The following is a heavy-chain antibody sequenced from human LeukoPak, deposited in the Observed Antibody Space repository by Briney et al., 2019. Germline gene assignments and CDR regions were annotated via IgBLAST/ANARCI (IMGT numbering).Heavy chain of an antibody. D-gene: IGHD3-10*01. J-gene: IGHJ4*02. V-gene: IGHV4-30-4*01. Sequence: PSHTLSLTCTVSGGSISSVDYYWSWIRQPPGKGLEWIGYIYYSGSTYYNPSLKSRVTISVDTSKNQFSLKLSSVTAADTAVYYCARDSSGSYSPAFFDYWGQGTLVTVSS. CDR1: GGSISSVDYY. CDR3: ARDSSGSYSPAFFDY. CDR2: IYYSGST.